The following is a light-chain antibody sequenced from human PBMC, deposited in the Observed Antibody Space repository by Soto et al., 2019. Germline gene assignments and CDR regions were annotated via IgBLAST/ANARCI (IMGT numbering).Light chain of an antibody. V-gene: IGLV2-14*01. CDR1: GSDIGGYNH. J-gene: IGLJ1*01. CDR2: EVT. Sequence: QSVLTQPASVSGSPGQSITISCTGTGSDIGGYNHVSWYQHHPGKAPKLIIYEVTNRPSGVSNRFSGSKSGNTAFLTISGLQAEDEADYYCSSYTLSNTYVFATVTKLTVL. CDR3: SSYTLSNTYV.